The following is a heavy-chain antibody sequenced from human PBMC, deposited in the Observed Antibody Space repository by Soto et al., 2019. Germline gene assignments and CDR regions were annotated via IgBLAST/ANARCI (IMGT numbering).Heavy chain of an antibody. CDR1: GFTFRKFW. V-gene: IGHV3-74*01. D-gene: IGHD2-8*01. CDR3: AIQDCTNDVCLEAAVTVGGALES. CDR2: ISSDGTTT. Sequence: EVQLVQSGGGLAQPGKSLRLSCAASGFTFRKFWMHWVRQVPGKGPVWVSYISSDGTTTDYADSVKGRFTISRDHAKDTLYLQMDSLRAEDTAVYYCAIQDCTNDVCLEAAVTVGGALESWGQGTLVTVSS. J-gene: IGHJ1*01.